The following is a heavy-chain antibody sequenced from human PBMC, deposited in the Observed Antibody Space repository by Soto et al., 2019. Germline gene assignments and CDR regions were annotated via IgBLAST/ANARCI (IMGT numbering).Heavy chain of an antibody. CDR1: GYTFTSYY. J-gene: IGHJ6*02. Sequence: ASVKVSCKASGYTFTSYYMHWVRQAPGQGLEWMGIINPSGGSTSYAQKFQGRVTMTRDTSTSTAYMELSSLRSEDTAVYYCARERGGAAAGTYYYGMDVWGQGTTVTVSS. D-gene: IGHD6-13*01. V-gene: IGHV1-46*01. CDR2: INPSGGST. CDR3: ARERGGAAAGTYYYGMDV.